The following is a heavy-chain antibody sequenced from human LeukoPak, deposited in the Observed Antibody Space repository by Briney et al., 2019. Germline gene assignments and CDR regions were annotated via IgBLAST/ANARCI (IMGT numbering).Heavy chain of an antibody. CDR1: GFTFSFYS. D-gene: IGHD6-13*01. CDR3: ARMNLFGQQLVRGCDY. CDR2: ISSASTYI. Sequence: GGSLRLSCAASGFTFSFYSMIWVRQSPGKGLEWVSSISSASTYIYYADSVKGRFTISRDNAKHSLFLQMNSLRDEDTAVYYCARMNLFGQQLVRGCDYWGQGTLVTVSS. V-gene: IGHV3-21*01. J-gene: IGHJ4*02.